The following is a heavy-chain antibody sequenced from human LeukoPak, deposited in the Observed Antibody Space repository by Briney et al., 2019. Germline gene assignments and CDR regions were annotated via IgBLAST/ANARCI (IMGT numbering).Heavy chain of an antibody. D-gene: IGHD1-26*01. J-gene: IGHJ4*02. V-gene: IGHV3-30*18. CDR2: ISYDGSNK. Sequence: PGRSLRLSCAASGFTFSSYGMHWVRQAPGKGLEWVAVISYDGSNKYYADSVNGRFTISRDNSKNTLSLQMNSLGAEDTAVYYCAKSPSGRSRISRFDYWGQGILVTVSS. CDR1: GFTFSSYG. CDR3: AKSPSGRSRISRFDY.